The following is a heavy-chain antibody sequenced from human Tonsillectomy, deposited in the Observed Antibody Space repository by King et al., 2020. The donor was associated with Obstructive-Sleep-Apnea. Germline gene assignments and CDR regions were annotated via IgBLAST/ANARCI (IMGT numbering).Heavy chain of an antibody. V-gene: IGHV4-34*01. Sequence: VQLPQWGAGLLKPSETLSLPCAVYGGSFSGYYWSWIRQPPGKGLEWIGEINHSGSTNYNPSLKSRVTISVDTSKNQFSLKLSSVTAADTAVYYCASQQYIVDYWGQGTLVTVSS. J-gene: IGHJ4*02. CDR1: GGSFSGYY. D-gene: IGHD1/OR15-1a*01. CDR3: ASQQYIVDY. CDR2: INHSGST.